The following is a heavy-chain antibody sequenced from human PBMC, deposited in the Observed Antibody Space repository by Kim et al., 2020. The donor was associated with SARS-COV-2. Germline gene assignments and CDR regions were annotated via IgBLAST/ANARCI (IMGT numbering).Heavy chain of an antibody. Sequence: SETLSLTCAVYGGSFSGYYWSWIRQPPGKGLEWIGEINHSGSTNYNPSLKSRVTISVDTSKNQFSLKLSSVTAADTAVYYCARGIVVVIAMLPPYYFDY. CDR1: GGSFSGYY. CDR2: INHSGST. V-gene: IGHV4-34*01. D-gene: IGHD2-21*01. J-gene: IGHJ4*01. CDR3: ARGIVVVIAMLPPYYFDY.